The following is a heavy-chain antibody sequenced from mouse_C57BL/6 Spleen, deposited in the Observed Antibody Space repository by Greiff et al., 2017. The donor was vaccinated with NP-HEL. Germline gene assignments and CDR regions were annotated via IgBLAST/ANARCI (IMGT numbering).Heavy chain of an antibody. CDR2: INPNNGGT. CDR3: ARRTGTRGNYFDY. Sequence: VQLKQSGPELVKPGASVKIPCKASGYTFTDYNMDWVKQSHGKSLEWIGDINPNNGGTIYNQKFKGKATLTVDKSSSTAYMELRSLTSEDTAVYYCARRTGTRGNYFDYWGQGTTLTVSS. V-gene: IGHV1-18*01. D-gene: IGHD4-1*01. J-gene: IGHJ2*01. CDR1: GYTFTDYN.